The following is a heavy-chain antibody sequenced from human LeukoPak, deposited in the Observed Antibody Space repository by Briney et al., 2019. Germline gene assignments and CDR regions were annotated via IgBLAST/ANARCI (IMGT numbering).Heavy chain of an antibody. D-gene: IGHD6-6*01. J-gene: IGHJ4*02. V-gene: IGHV3-21*01. CDR3: ARGVGLSVYSSSGFDY. CDR2: ISSSSSYI. CDR1: GFTFSSYS. Sequence: GGSLRLSCAASGFTFSSYSMNWVRQAPGKGLEWVSSISSSSSYIYYADSVKGRFTISRDNAKNSLYLQMNSLRAEDTAVYYCARGVGLSVYSSSGFDYWGQGTLVTVSS.